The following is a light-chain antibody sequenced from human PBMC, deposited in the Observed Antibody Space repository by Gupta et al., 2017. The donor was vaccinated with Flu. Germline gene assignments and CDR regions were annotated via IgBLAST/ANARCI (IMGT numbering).Light chain of an antibody. CDR3: QQYNDWPPLVT. J-gene: IGKJ3*01. CDR1: QNVRDNN. V-gene: IGKV3-15*01. Sequence: EIVLTQSPATLSVSPGERVTLSCRASQNVRDNNLAWYQQKPGQAPRLLISATSTRATGVPVRFSGSGSGTEFTLTISSLQSEDFAIYYCQQYNDWPPLVTFGPGTRVDIK. CDR2: ATS.